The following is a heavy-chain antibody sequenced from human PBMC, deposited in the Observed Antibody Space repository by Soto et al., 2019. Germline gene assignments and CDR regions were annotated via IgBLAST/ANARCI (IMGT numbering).Heavy chain of an antibody. CDR1: GGSISSHF. CDR2: IYYSGGA. CDR3: ARGLGKNDY. D-gene: IGHD3-10*01. V-gene: IGHV4-59*08. Sequence: SETLSLTCTVSGGSISSHFWSWIRQPPGKGLEWIGYIYYSGGAFYNPSLMSRATISVDTSKNQFSLKVISVTAADTAVYYCARGLGKNDYWGQGTLVTVSS. J-gene: IGHJ4*02.